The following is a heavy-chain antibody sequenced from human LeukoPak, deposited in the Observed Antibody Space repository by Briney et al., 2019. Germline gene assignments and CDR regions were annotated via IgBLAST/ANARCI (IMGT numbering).Heavy chain of an antibody. CDR2: INPSGGST. CDR3: ARMGRYSGYDYGGWSY. V-gene: IGHV1-46*01. CDR1: GYTFTSYY. Sequence: ASVKVSCKASGYTFTSYYMHWVRQAPGQGLEWMGIINPSGGSTSYEQKFQGRVTMTRDTSTSTVYMELSSLRSEDTAVYYCARMGRYSGYDYGGWSYWGQGTLATVSS. D-gene: IGHD5-12*01. J-gene: IGHJ4*02.